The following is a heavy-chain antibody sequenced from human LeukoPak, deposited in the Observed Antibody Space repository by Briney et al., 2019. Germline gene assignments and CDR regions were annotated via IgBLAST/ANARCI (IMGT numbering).Heavy chain of an antibody. J-gene: IGHJ4*02. Sequence: SETLSLTCTVAGGSISSSSYYWGWIRQPPGKGLEWIGSIYYSGSTYYNPSLKSRVTISVDTSKNQFSLKLSSVTAADTAVYYCARMVRGVYYFDYWGQGTLVTVSS. CDR1: GGSISSSSYY. V-gene: IGHV4-39*01. CDR2: IYYSGST. D-gene: IGHD3-10*01. CDR3: ARMVRGVYYFDY.